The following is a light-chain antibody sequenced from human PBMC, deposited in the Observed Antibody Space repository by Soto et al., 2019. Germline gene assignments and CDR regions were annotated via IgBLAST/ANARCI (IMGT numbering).Light chain of an antibody. CDR1: QGVSSN. CDR2: GAS. Sequence: EIVMTQSPVTLSVSPGERATLSCRAGQGVSSNLAWYQQKPGQAPRLLIYGASTRATGIPARFTGSGSGTEFTLTISSLQFDDSAVYYCQQYNNWWTFGQGTKVEIK. V-gene: IGKV3-15*01. J-gene: IGKJ1*01. CDR3: QQYNNWWT.